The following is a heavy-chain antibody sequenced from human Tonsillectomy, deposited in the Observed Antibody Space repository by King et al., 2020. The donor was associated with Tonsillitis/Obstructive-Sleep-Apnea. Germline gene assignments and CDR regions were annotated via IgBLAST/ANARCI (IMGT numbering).Heavy chain of an antibody. CDR2: ISGSGGST. V-gene: IGHV3-23*04. CDR3: AKEDVWELLQSDAFDI. Sequence: VQLVESGGGLVQPGGSLRLSCAASGFTFSSYAMSWVRQAPGKGLEWVSAISGSGGSTYYADSVKGRFTISRDNSKNTLYLQMNCLRDEDTAVYYCAKEDVWELLQSDAFDIWGQGTMVTVSS. CDR1: GFTFSSYA. D-gene: IGHD1-26*01. J-gene: IGHJ3*02.